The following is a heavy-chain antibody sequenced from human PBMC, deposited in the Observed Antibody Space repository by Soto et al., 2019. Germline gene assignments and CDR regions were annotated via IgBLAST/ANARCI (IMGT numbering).Heavy chain of an antibody. D-gene: IGHD3-22*01. Sequence: GSLRLSCAASGFTFSNAWMSWVRQAPGKGLEWVGRIKSKTDGGTTDYAAPVKGRFTISRDDSKNTLYLQMNSLKTEDTAVYYCTTVGTYYYDSSGYYYFDYWGQGTLVTVSS. V-gene: IGHV3-15*01. CDR3: TTVGTYYYDSSGYYYFDY. CDR2: IKSKTDGGTT. J-gene: IGHJ4*02. CDR1: GFTFSNAW.